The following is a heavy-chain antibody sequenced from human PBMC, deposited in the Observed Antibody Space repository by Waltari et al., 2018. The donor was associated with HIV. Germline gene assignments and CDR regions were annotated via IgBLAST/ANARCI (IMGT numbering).Heavy chain of an antibody. Sequence: EVQLVESGGGLVQPGGSLRLSCAGPGFTFGPYWMSWVRQAPGKGLEWVANIKQDGSEKYYVDSVKGRFTISRDNAKNSLYLQMNSLRAEDTAVYYCAGRSPARRLNWFDPWGQGTLVTVSS. CDR1: GFTFGPYW. D-gene: IGHD4-17*01. CDR2: IKQDGSEK. CDR3: AGRSPARRLNWFDP. J-gene: IGHJ5*02. V-gene: IGHV3-7*01.